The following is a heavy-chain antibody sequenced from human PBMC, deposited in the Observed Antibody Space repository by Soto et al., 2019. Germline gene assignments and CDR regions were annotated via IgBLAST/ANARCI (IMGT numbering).Heavy chain of an antibody. CDR1: GYTFTTYA. D-gene: IGHD2-2*02. Sequence: QVQLVQSGAEVKKPGASVKVSCKASGYTFTTYAMHWVRQAPGQRLEWMGWINAGNGNTKYSQKFQGRVTITRDTSASTGYMELSSLRSEDTAVYYCARGVGLYSHYDYWGQGTLVTVSS. CDR2: INAGNGNT. CDR3: ARGVGLYSHYDY. V-gene: IGHV1-3*01. J-gene: IGHJ4*02.